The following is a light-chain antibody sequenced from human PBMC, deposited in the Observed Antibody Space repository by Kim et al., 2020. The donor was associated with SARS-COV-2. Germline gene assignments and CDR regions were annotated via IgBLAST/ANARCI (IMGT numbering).Light chain of an antibody. Sequence: AAIGERVILTCRASQSVDTGLAWYQQKPGKAPKLLIYDASTLESGVPSRFSGRGSGTEFTLTISSLQPDDFATYYCQQYAGYIPTFGQGTKVDIK. CDR3: QQYAGYIPT. CDR1: QSVDTG. J-gene: IGKJ1*01. CDR2: DAS. V-gene: IGKV1-5*01.